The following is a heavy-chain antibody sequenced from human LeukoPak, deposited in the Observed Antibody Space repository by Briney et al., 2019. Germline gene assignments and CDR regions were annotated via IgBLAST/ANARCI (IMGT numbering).Heavy chain of an antibody. CDR3: ARLRSGYYFDY. V-gene: IGHV3-7*04. CDR1: GFTFSGYW. Sequence: GGSLRLSCAASGFTFSGYWMTWVRQAPGKGLEWVANIKQDGNEKYYVDSVKGRFTISRDNAKSSLYLQMNSLRAEDTAVYYCARLRSGYYFDYWGQGTLVTVSS. CDR2: IKQDGNEK. J-gene: IGHJ4*02.